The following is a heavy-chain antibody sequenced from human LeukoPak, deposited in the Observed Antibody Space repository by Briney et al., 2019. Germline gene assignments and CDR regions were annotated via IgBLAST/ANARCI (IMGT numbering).Heavy chain of an antibody. CDR1: GGSFSGYY. D-gene: IGHD3-10*01. Sequence: SETLSLTCAVYGGSFSGYYWSWIRQPPGKGLEWIGEINHSGSTNYNPSLKSRVTISVDTSKNQFSLKLSSVTAADTALYYCARVVQNSGTIDYWGQGTLVTVSS. CDR2: INHSGST. V-gene: IGHV4-34*01. CDR3: ARVVQNSGTIDY. J-gene: IGHJ4*02.